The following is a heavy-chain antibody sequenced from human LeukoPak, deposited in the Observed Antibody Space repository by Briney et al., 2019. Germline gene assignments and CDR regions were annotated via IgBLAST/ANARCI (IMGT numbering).Heavy chain of an antibody. CDR1: GFSLSTSGMC. Sequence: SGPALVKPAQTLTLTCTFSGFSLSTSGMCVSWVRQPPGKALERLARIDWDDDKYYSTSLKTRLTISKDTSKNQVVLTMTNMDPVDTATYYCARTGDTAMVFDYWGQGTLVTVSS. CDR2: IDWDDDK. J-gene: IGHJ4*02. D-gene: IGHD5-18*01. CDR3: ARTGDTAMVFDY. V-gene: IGHV2-70*11.